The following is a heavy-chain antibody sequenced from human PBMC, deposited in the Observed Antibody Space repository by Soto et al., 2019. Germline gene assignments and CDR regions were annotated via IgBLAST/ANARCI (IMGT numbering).Heavy chain of an antibody. V-gene: IGHV4-59*01. CDR3: ARESRYCSGGSCYSDAFDI. J-gene: IGHJ3*02. CDR1: GGSIRSYY. Sequence: ETLSLTCTVSGGSIRSYYWSWIRQPPGKGLEWIGYIYYSGSTNYNPSLKSRVTISVDTSKNQFSLKLSSVTAADTAVYYCARESRYCSGGSCYSDAFDIWGQGTMVTVSS. D-gene: IGHD2-15*01. CDR2: IYYSGST.